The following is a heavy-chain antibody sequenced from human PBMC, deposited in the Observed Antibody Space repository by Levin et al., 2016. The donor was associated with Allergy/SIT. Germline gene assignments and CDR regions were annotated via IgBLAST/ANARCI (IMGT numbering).Heavy chain of an antibody. Sequence: GGSLRLSCKGSGYSFTSYWISWVRQMPGKGLEWMGRIDPSDSYTNYSPSFQGHVTISADKSISTAYLQWSSLKASDTAMYYCARHFDIVVVPAAILSYGMDVWGQGTTVTVSS. J-gene: IGHJ6*02. CDR2: IDPSDSYT. V-gene: IGHV5-10-1*01. CDR1: GYSFTSYW. CDR3: ARHFDIVVVPAAILSYGMDV. D-gene: IGHD2-2*02.